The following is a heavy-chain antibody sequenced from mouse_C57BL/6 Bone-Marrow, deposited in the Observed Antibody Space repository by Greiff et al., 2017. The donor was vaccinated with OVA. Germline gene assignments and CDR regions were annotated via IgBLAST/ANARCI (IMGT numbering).Heavy chain of an antibody. CDR2: INPGSGGT. D-gene: IGHD1-1*01. J-gene: IGHJ2*01. Sequence: VQLQQSGAELVRPGTSVKVSCKASGYAFTNYLIEWVKQRPGQGLEWIGVINPGSGGTNYTEKFKGKATLTADKSSSTAYMQLSSLTSEDSAVYFCARKYYGSSFDYWGQGTTLTVSS. V-gene: IGHV1-54*01. CDR3: ARKYYGSSFDY. CDR1: GYAFTNYL.